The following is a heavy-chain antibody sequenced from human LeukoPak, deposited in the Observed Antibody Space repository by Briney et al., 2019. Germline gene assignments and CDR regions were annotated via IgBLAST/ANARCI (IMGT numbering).Heavy chain of an antibody. CDR2: ISTTGDT. CDR1: GFTFSSYD. J-gene: IGHJ4*02. CDR3: ARGRSGSYFDS. V-gene: IGHV3-13*04. Sequence: GGSLRLSCAASGFTFSSYDMHWVRQATGKGLEWVSAISTTGDTYYPGSVKGRFTISRENAKSSLYLQMNSLRAEDTAVYYCARGRSGSYFDSWGQGTLVTVSS. D-gene: IGHD1-26*01.